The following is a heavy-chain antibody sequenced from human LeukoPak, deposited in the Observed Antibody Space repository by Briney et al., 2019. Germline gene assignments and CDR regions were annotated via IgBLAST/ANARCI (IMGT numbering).Heavy chain of an antibody. CDR3: ARVARGSPRTSIIDY. CDR1: GGSFSGYY. Sequence: SETLSLTCAVYGGSFSGYYWSWIRQPPGKGLEWIGEINHSGSTNYNPSLKSRVTISVDTSKNQFSLKLSSVTAADPAVYYCARVARGSPRTSIIDYWGQGTLVTVSS. J-gene: IGHJ4*02. V-gene: IGHV4-34*01. D-gene: IGHD2-15*01. CDR2: INHSGST.